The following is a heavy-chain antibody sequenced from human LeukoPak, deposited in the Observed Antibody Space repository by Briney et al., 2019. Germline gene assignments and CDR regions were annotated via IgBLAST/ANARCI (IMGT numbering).Heavy chain of an antibody. D-gene: IGHD3-22*01. CDR2: IWYDGSNK. CDR1: GFTFSTYS. J-gene: IGHJ4*02. Sequence: PGGSLRLSCAASGFTFSTYSMNWVRQAPGKGLEWVAVIWYDGSNKYYADSVKGRFTISRDNSKNTLYLQMNSLRAEDTAVYYCAKDTTNYYDSSGFDYWGQGTLVTVSS. CDR3: AKDTTNYYDSSGFDY. V-gene: IGHV3-33*06.